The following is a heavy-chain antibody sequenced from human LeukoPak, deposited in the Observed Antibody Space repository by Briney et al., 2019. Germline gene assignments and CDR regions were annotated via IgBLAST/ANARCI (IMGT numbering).Heavy chain of an antibody. J-gene: IGHJ1*01. V-gene: IGHV4-39*01. D-gene: IGHD3-16*01. Sequence: SETLSLTCTVSGGSISGSSYYWGWIRQPPGKGLQWIGSVYYSGSTYYNPSLKSRVTISVDTSKNQFSLKLTSVTAADTAVYYCARHTDDLSYFQHWGQGTLVTVSS. CDR2: VYYSGST. CDR1: GGSISGSSYY. CDR3: ARHTDDLSYFQH.